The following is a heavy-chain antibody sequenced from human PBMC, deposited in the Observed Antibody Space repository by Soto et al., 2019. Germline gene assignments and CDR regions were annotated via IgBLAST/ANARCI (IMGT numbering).Heavy chain of an antibody. CDR2: IIPILGIA. CDR3: ARDNYQLLSGGYYYYMDV. J-gene: IGHJ6*03. Sequence: SVKVSCKASGGTFSSYTISWVRQAPGQGLEWMGRIIPILGIANYAQKFQGRVTITADKSTSTAYMELSSLRSEDTAVYYCARDNYQLLSGGYYYYMDVWGKGTTVTVSS. V-gene: IGHV1-69*04. CDR1: GGTFSSYT. D-gene: IGHD2-2*01.